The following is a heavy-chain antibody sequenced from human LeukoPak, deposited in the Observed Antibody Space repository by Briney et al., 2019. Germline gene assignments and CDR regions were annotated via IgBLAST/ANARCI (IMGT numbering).Heavy chain of an antibody. CDR2: IYYSGSP. CDR3: ARRPGGFGSGSYTNWFDP. Sequence: SETLSLTCTVSGGSISSNTYYWSWIRQHPGKGLEWIGGIYYSGSPDYNPSLKSRVTISVDTSKNQFSLNLSSVTAADTAVYYCARRPGGFGSGSYTNWFDPWGQGTLVTVSS. J-gene: IGHJ5*02. V-gene: IGHV4-31*03. D-gene: IGHD3-10*01. CDR1: GGSISSNTYY.